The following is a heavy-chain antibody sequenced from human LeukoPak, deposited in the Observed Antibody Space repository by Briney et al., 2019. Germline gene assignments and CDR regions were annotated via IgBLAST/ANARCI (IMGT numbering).Heavy chain of an antibody. D-gene: IGHD5-18*01. V-gene: IGHV4-38-2*02. Sequence: SETLSLTCTVSGYSISRGYYWGWIRQPPGKGLEWIGAIYHSGSTYYNPSLKSRVTISVDTSKNQFSLKLSSVTAADPAVYYCAGWEGYSYGYWKYIWFDPWGQGSLVTVSS. J-gene: IGHJ5*02. CDR2: IYHSGST. CDR1: GYSISRGYY. CDR3: AGWEGYSYGYWKYIWFDP.